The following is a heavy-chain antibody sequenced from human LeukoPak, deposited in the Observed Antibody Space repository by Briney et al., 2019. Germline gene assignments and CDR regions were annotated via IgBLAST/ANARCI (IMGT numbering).Heavy chain of an antibody. D-gene: IGHD3-3*01. V-gene: IGHV3-48*01. J-gene: IGHJ3*02. Sequence: GGSLRLSCAASGFTFSSYSMNWVRQAPGKGLEWVSYISSSSSTIYYADSVKGRFTISRDNAKNSLYLQMNSLRAEDTAVYYCARPEKSGYSPYVFDIWGRGTMVTVSS. CDR3: ARPEKSGYSPYVFDI. CDR1: GFTFSSYS. CDR2: ISSSSSTI.